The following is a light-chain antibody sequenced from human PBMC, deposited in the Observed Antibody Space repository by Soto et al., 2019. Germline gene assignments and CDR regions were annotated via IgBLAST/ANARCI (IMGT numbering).Light chain of an antibody. V-gene: IGKV1-5*01. CDR1: QTISSW. Sequence: DIQMTQSPSTLSASVGDRVTITCRASQTISSWLAWYQQKPGKAPKLLIYASSTLQGGVPSRFSGSGSGSEFTLTISSLQPEDFATYYCQQTFSPPSITFGQGTRLEIK. CDR2: ASS. J-gene: IGKJ5*01. CDR3: QQTFSPPSIT.